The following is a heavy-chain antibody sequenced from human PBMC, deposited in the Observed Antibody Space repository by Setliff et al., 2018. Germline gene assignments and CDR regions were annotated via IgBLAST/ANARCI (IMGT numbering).Heavy chain of an antibody. Sequence: GALRLSCEASGFIFSPYAMVWVRQAPGKGLEWVSIISGDASYTAYADSVKGRFTISRDNSKNTLYQQMNSLRGDDTAVYHCARAGGSGAGYDYLGVWGRGTTVTVSS. CDR1: GFIFSPYA. CDR3: ARAGGSGAGYDYLGV. V-gene: IGHV3-23*01. J-gene: IGHJ6*03. D-gene: IGHD5-12*01. CDR2: ISGDASYT.